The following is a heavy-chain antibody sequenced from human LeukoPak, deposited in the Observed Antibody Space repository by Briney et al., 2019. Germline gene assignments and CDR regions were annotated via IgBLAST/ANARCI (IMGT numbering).Heavy chain of an antibody. CDR3: ARNSYSSGTYYLNWFDP. CDR2: VKQDGSDE. CDR1: GFTFSSYW. Sequence: PGGSLRLSCAASGFTFSSYWMSWVRQAPGKGLEWVANVKQDGSDEYYLDSVKGRFTIFRDNAKNSLFLQMNSLRAEDTAVYYCARNSYSSGTYYLNWFDPWGQGTLVTVSS. J-gene: IGHJ5*02. D-gene: IGHD3-10*01. V-gene: IGHV3-7*01.